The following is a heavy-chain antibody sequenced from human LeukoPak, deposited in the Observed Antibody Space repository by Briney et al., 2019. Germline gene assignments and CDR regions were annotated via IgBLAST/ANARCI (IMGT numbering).Heavy chain of an antibody. CDR2: INPNSGDT. CDR3: ARGIISTVTKDY. J-gene: IGHJ4*02. CDR1: GYTFTGYY. Sequence: ASVKVSCKASGYTFTGYYMHWVRQAPGQGLEWMGWINPNSGDTNYAQKFQGRVTMTRDTSISTAYMELSRLRSDDTAVYYCARGIISTVTKDYWGQGTLVTVSS. V-gene: IGHV1-2*02. D-gene: IGHD4-17*01.